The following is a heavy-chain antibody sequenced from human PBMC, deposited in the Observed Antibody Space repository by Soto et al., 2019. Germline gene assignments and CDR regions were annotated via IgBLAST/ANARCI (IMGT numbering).Heavy chain of an antibody. CDR2: IYWDDDK. CDR3: AHLEYYDILTGPMWYFDY. Sequence: SGPTLVNPTQTLTLTCTFSGFSLSTSGVGVGWIRQPPGKALEWLALIYWDDDKRYSPSLKSRLTITKDTSKNQVVLTMTNMDPVDTATYYYAHLEYYDILTGPMWYFDYWGQGTLVTVYS. V-gene: IGHV2-5*02. D-gene: IGHD3-9*01. J-gene: IGHJ4*02. CDR1: GFSLSTSGVG.